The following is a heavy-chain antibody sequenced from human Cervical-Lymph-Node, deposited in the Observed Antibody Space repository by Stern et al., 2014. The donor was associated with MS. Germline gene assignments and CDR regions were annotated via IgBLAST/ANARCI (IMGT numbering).Heavy chain of an antibody. CDR2: INTNTGNP. D-gene: IGHD4-17*01. V-gene: IGHV7-4-1*02. J-gene: IGHJ4*02. CDR3: ARDPHDYGDRFDY. CDR1: GYSFTHFA. Sequence: QVQLVQSGSKLKKPGASVKVSCKASGYSFTHFALNWVRHAPGQGLQWMGWINTNTGNPSYAQAFTGRFVFSLDTSVSTAYLQISSLKAEDTAVYYCARDPHDYGDRFDYWGQGTLVTVSS.